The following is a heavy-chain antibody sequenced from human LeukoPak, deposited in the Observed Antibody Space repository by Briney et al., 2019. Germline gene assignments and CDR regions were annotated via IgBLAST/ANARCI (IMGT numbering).Heavy chain of an antibody. J-gene: IGHJ3*02. D-gene: IGHD2-21*02. CDR3: TRDNGGDWYAFDI. Sequence: PSETLSLTCTVSGGSISSYYWSWIRQPAGKGLEWIGRIYTSGSTNYNPSLKSRVTMSVDTSKNQFSLKLRSVNAADTALYYCTRDNGGDWYAFDIWGQGTVVTVSS. CDR1: GGSISSYY. CDR2: IYTSGST. V-gene: IGHV4-4*07.